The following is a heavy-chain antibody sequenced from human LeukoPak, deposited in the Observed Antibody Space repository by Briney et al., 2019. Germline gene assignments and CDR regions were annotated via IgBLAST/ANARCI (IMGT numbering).Heavy chain of an antibody. J-gene: IGHJ4*02. CDR3: ARVGSSSWIYFDY. CDR2: ISSSSSYI. V-gene: IGHV3-21*01. CDR1: GFTFSSYS. D-gene: IGHD6-13*01. Sequence: KPGGSLRLSCAASGFTFSSYSMNWVRQAPGKGLEWVSSISSSSSYIYCADSVKGRFTISRDNAKNSLYLQMNSLRAEDTAVYYCARVGSSSWIYFDYWGQGTLVTVSS.